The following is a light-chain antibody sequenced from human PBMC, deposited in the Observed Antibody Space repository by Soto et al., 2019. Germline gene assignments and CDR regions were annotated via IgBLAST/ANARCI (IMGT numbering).Light chain of an antibody. CDR3: QQYYSYPLT. CDR1: QRISSY. J-gene: IGKJ4*01. CDR2: AAS. V-gene: IGKV1-8*01. Sequence: AIRMTQSPSSLSASTGDRVTITCRASQRISSYLAWYQQNPGKAPKLLIYAASTLQSGVPSRFSGSGSGTDFTLTISCLQSEDFATYYCQQYYSYPLTFGGGTKVEIK.